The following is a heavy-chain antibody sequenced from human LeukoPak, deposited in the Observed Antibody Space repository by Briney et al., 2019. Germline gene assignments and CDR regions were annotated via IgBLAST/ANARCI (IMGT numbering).Heavy chain of an antibody. J-gene: IGHJ4*02. CDR1: DYTVSIYG. D-gene: IGHD6-19*01. CDR2: TSAYNGNT. CDR3: ARDVGSPEQWREESLY. V-gene: IGHV1-18*01. Sequence: GASVTLSDTPSDYTVSIYGISWVRQAPGHGREWMGWTSAYNGNTNYAQKLQGRVTMTTDTSTSTAYMELRSLRSGDTAVYFCARDVGSPEQWREESLYWGQGTLVTVSS.